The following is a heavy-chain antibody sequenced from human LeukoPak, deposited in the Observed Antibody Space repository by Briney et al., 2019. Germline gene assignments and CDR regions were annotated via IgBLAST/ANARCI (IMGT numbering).Heavy chain of an antibody. CDR2: ISSSSSTI. J-gene: IGHJ4*02. CDR1: GFTFSSYS. D-gene: IGHD3-10*01. Sequence: GGSLRLSCAASGFTFSSYSMNWVRQAPGKGLEWVSYISSSSSTIYYADSVKGRFTISRDNAKNSLYLQVNSLRAEDTAVYYCARGFVGYYFDYWGQGTLVTVSS. CDR3: ARGFVGYYFDY. V-gene: IGHV3-48*01.